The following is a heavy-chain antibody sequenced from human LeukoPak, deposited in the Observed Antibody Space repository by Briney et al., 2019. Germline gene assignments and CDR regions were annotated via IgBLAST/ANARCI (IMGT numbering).Heavy chain of an antibody. CDR3: AKPGSFLWGYFDY. V-gene: IGHV3-33*06. D-gene: IGHD2/OR15-2a*01. CDR2: IWYDGSNK. J-gene: IGHJ4*02. CDR1: GFTFSSYG. Sequence: GRSLRLSWAASGFTFSSYGMHWVRQAPGKGLEGVAVIWYDGSNKYYADSVKGRFTISRDNSKNTLYLQMNSLRAEDTAVYYCAKPGSFLWGYFDYWGQGTLVTVSS.